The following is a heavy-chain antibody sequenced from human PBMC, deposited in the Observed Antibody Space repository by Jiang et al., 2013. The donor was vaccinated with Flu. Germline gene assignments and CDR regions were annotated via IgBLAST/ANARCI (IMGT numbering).Heavy chain of an antibody. V-gene: IGHV3-30*03. CDR2: ISNDGITR. J-gene: IGHJ4*02. D-gene: IGHD1-1*01. CDR3: ARASAIQLWAAAH. Sequence: EWLSVISNDGITRYYADSVRGRFTISRHNSEITLFLQMNSLKPEDTGIYYCARASAIQLWAAAHWGQGTLVTVSS.